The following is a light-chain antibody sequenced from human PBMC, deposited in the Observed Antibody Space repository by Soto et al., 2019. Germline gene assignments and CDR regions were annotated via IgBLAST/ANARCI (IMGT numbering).Light chain of an antibody. Sequence: DIQMTQSPSSLSASPGDRVTITCRASQDISSYLAWYQQKPGKAPNLLIYVASTLQSGVPSRFSATVSGTESSLTITSLQPEDFATYYCQQLFDSPITFGQGTRLEIK. CDR3: QQLFDSPIT. CDR2: VAS. V-gene: IGKV1-9*01. CDR1: QDISSY. J-gene: IGKJ5*01.